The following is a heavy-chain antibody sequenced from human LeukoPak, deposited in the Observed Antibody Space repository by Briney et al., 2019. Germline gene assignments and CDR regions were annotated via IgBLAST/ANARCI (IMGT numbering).Heavy chain of an antibody. J-gene: IGHJ4*02. D-gene: IGHD6-13*01. CDR1: GYSFTSYW. CDR3: ARSRSSISLYYFDY. Sequence: GESLKISCKSSGYSFTSYWIGWVRQVPGKGLEWMGIIYPGDSDTRYSPSFQGQVTISADKSIRTAYLQWSSLKASDTAMYYCARSRSSISLYYFDYWGQGTLVTVSS. V-gene: IGHV5-51*01. CDR2: IYPGDSDT.